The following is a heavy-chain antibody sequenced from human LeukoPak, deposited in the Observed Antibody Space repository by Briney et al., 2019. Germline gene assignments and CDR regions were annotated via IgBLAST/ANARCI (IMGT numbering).Heavy chain of an antibody. D-gene: IGHD3-10*01. CDR3: ARDVAIWFGELGVHY. V-gene: IGHV3-30-3*01. CDR1: GFTFSSYA. CDR2: ISYDGSNK. J-gene: IGHJ4*02. Sequence: GRSLRLSCAASGFTFSSYAMHWVRQAPGKGLEWVAVISYDGSNKYYADSVKGRFTISRDNSKNTLYLQMNSLRAEDTAVYYCARDVAIWFGELGVHYWGQGTLVTVSS.